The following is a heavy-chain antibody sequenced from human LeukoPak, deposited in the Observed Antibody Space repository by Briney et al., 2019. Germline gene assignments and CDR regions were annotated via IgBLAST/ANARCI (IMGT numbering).Heavy chain of an antibody. Sequence: GGSLRLSCAASGFTFTNSWRTGVRRAQGRGREGVASINQLGSATYFVASLKGRFTISRDNAKNSVFLQMNSLRAEDTAVYYCTTDRGPNTLDYWGQGTLVTVSS. J-gene: IGHJ4*02. V-gene: IGHV3-7*01. CDR1: GFTFTNSW. CDR2: INQLGSAT. CDR3: TTDRGPNTLDY. D-gene: IGHD3-10*01.